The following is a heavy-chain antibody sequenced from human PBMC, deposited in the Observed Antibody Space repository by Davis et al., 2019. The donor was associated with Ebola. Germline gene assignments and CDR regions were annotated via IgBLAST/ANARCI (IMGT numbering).Heavy chain of an antibody. V-gene: IGHV1-8*01. D-gene: IGHD2-2*01. CDR3: ARAVRYSVVVSRSSRKYYFDY. CDR2: MNPNSGNT. Sequence: ASVKVSCKASGYTFTSYDINWVRQAPGQGLEWMGWMNPNSGNTGYAQKFQGRVTMTRNTSINTAYMELHSLRSEDTAVYYCARAVRYSVVVSRSSRKYYFDYWGQGTLVTVSS. J-gene: IGHJ4*02. CDR1: GYTFTSYD.